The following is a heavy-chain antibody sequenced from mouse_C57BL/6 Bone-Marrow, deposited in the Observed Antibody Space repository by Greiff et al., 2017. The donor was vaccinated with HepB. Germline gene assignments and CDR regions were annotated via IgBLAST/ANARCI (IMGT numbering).Heavy chain of an antibody. V-gene: IGHV1-11*01. J-gene: IGHJ4*01. CDR1: GYTFTDHI. CDR3: GRPGINYMGSFYAMDY. CDR2: IYPGSGET. D-gene: IGHD1-3*01. Sequence: VQLQQSGAELASPGASVTLSCKASGYTFTDHIMNWVKKRPGQGLEWIGRIYPGSGETNYTQKFMGKVTFSVDRSSSTVYMVLNSLTSEDPAVYYCGRPGINYMGSFYAMDYWGQGTSVTVSS.